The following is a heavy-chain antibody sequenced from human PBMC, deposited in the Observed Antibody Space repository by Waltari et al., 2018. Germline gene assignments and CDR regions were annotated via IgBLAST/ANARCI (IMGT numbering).Heavy chain of an antibody. V-gene: IGHV3-9*01. CDR1: GFTFDDYA. CDR2: ISWNSGSI. D-gene: IGHD6-6*01. Sequence: EVQLVESGGGLVQPGRSLRLSCAASGFTFDDYAMHWVRQAPGKGLEWVSGISWNSGSIGYADSVKGRFTISRDNAKNSLYLQMNSLRAEDTALYYCAKETHSSSSLGWFDPWGQGTLVTVSS. CDR3: AKETHSSSSLGWFDP. J-gene: IGHJ5*02.